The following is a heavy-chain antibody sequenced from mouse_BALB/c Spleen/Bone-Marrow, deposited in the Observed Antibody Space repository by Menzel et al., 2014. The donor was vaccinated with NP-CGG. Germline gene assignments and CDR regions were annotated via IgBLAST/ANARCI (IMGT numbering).Heavy chain of an antibody. CDR3: ATMTTDWYFDV. CDR2: IDPANGNT. D-gene: IGHD1-1*01. J-gene: IGHJ1*01. V-gene: IGHV14-3*02. Sequence: EVQLQQSGAELVKPGASVKLSCTASGFNIKDTYMHRVKQRPEQGLEWIGRIDPANGNTKYDPKFQGKATITADTSSNTAYLQLSSLTSEDTAVYYRATMTTDWYFDVWGAGTTVTVSS. CDR1: GFNIKDTY.